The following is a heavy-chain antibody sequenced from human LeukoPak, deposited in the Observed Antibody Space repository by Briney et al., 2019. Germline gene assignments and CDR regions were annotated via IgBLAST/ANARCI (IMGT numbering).Heavy chain of an antibody. CDR3: STGSGHAFDI. CDR1: GFTFSSYW. Sequence: GGSLRLSCAASGFTFSSYWMHWVRQVPGKGLVWVSRINSDGSSTSYADSVKGRFTISRDNAKNKLYVQMNSLRGEDTAVYYCSTGSGHAFDIWGRGTMVTVSS. D-gene: IGHD3-10*01. J-gene: IGHJ3*02. CDR2: INSDGSST. V-gene: IGHV3-74*01.